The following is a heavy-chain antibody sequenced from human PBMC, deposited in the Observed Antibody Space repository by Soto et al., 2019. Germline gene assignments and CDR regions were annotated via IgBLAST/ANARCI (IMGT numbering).Heavy chain of an antibody. D-gene: IGHD3-10*01. CDR1: GGSISSSSYY. Sequence: SETLSLTCTVSGGSISSSSYYWGWIRQPPGKGLEWIGSIYYSGSTYYNPSLKSRVTISVDTPKNQFSLRLSSVTAADTAVYYCARGKLRRTNWFDPWGQGTLVTVSS. CDR2: IYYSGST. V-gene: IGHV4-39*01. J-gene: IGHJ5*02. CDR3: ARGKLRRTNWFDP.